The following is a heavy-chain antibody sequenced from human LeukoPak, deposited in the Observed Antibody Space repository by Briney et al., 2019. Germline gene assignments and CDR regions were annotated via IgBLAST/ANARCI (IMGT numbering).Heavy chain of an antibody. CDR3: ARENYYGSGPHDY. J-gene: IGHJ4*02. CDR1: GGSISSSPYY. D-gene: IGHD3-10*01. CDR2: IFYDGST. Sequence: SETLSLTCTVSGGSISSSPYYWGWIRQPPGKGLEWIGSIFYDGSTYYNPSLKSRITMSVDTSKNQFSLKLSSVTAADTAVYYCARENYYGSGPHDYWGQGNLVTVSS. V-gene: IGHV4-39*01.